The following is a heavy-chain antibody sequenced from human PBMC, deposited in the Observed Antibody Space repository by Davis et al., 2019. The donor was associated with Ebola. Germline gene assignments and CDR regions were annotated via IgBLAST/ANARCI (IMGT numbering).Heavy chain of an antibody. CDR2: MSAGGTST. CDR1: GFAFSTYA. J-gene: IGHJ4*02. Sequence: GESLKISCAASGFAFSTYAMSWVRQAPGKGLEWVSAMSAGGTSTYYADSVKGRFTVSRDNGKNKVYLEMTTLRAEDTAVYYCIGDPNWELGYWGQGTLVTVSP. CDR3: IGDPNWELGY. D-gene: IGHD3-10*01. V-gene: IGHV3-23*01.